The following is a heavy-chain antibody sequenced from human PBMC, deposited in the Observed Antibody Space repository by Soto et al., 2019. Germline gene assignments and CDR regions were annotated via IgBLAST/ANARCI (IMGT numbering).Heavy chain of an antibody. CDR2: MYYTGRT. D-gene: IGHD3-3*01. CDR1: GGSTSTSDYY. Sequence: PSETLSLTCTVPGGSTSTSDYYWGWIRQPPGKGLEWIGSMYYTGRTYNNPSLKSRVAISVDTSKNQFSLTLSSVTAADTAVYYCARHLDPYYYGMDAWGQGIKVTVSS. CDR3: ARHLDPYYYGMDA. V-gene: IGHV4-39*01. J-gene: IGHJ6*02.